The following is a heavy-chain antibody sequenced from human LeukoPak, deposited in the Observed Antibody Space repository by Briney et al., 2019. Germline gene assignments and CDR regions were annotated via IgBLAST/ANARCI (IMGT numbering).Heavy chain of an antibody. J-gene: IGHJ4*02. D-gene: IGHD2-15*01. Sequence: ASVKVSCKASGGTFSSYAISWVRQAPGQGLEWMGGIIPIFGTANYAQKFQGRVTITADESTSTAYMELRSLRSDDTAVYYCARTCSGGSCYSGYFDYWGQGTLVTVSS. V-gene: IGHV1-69*13. CDR2: IIPIFGTA. CDR1: GGTFSSYA. CDR3: ARTCSGGSCYSGYFDY.